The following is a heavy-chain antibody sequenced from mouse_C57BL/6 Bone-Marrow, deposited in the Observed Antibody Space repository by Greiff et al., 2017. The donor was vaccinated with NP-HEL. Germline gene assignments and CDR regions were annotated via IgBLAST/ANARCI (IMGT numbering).Heavy chain of an antibody. CDR2: IYPSDSET. V-gene: IGHV1-61*01. CDR1: GYTFTSYW. D-gene: IGHD1-1*01. J-gene: IGHJ3*01. CDR3: ARSYYYGSTFAD. Sequence: QVQLQQPGAELVRPGSSVKLSCKASGYTFTSYWMDWVKQRPGQGLEWIGNIYPSDSETHYTQKFKDKATLTVDKSSSTAYMQLSSLTSEDSAVYYYARSYYYGSTFADWGQGTLVTVSA.